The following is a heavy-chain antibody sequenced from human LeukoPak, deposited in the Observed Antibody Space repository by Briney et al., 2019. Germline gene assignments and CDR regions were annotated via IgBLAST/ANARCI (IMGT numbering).Heavy chain of an antibody. V-gene: IGHV3-7*01. Sequence: GGSLRLSCVASGFNFNDYWMSWVRQAPGKGLEWVANIKETGRELYYMDSVKGRFTISRDNSKNTLYLQMDSLRAEDTAVYYCARDLGGYNHFDYWGQGTLVTVSS. J-gene: IGHJ4*02. CDR3: ARDLGGYNHFDY. D-gene: IGHD5-18*01. CDR2: IKETGREL. CDR1: GFNFNDYW.